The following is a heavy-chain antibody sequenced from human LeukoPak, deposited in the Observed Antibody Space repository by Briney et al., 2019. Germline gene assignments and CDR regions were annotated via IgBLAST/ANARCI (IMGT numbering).Heavy chain of an antibody. Sequence: GSSVKVSCKASGGTFSSHAMSWVRQAPGQGLEWMGGIIPIFGTANYAQKFQGRVTITADESTSTAYMELSSLRSEDTAVYYCARGGAAQDTPGFDYWGQGTLVTVSS. J-gene: IGHJ4*02. CDR2: IIPIFGTA. CDR1: GGTFSSHA. CDR3: ARGGAAQDTPGFDY. V-gene: IGHV1-69*01. D-gene: IGHD1-26*01.